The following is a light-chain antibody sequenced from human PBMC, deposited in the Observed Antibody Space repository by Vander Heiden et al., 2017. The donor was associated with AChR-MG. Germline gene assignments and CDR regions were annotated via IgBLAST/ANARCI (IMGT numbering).Light chain of an antibody. J-gene: IGLJ2*01. V-gene: IGLV3-21*02. CDR2: DDR. Sequence: SYVLTQPPSVSVAPGQTARITCGGNNIGSKSVHWYQRKPGQAPGLVVYDDRDRASGIPGRFSGSNSGNTATLTNSRGEAGDGAGFYCQGWDGNSDRVVFGGGTKLTVL. CDR1: NIGSKS. CDR3: QGWDGNSDRVV.